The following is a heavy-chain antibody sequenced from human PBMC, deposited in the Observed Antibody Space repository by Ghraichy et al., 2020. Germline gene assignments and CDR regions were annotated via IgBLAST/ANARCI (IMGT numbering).Heavy chain of an antibody. CDR1: GYTFTRYG. CDR3: ARGVVVPAAIEPFGLYV. Sequence: ASVKVSCKASGYTFTRYGINWVRQAPGQGPEWMGWISTYNGNTDFALKFQGRVSMTTDASTSTAYMELRSLTSDDTAVYYCARGVVVPAAIEPFGLYVWGQGTTVSVSS. CDR2: ISTYNGNT. D-gene: IGHD2-2*02. J-gene: IGHJ6*02. V-gene: IGHV1-18*01.